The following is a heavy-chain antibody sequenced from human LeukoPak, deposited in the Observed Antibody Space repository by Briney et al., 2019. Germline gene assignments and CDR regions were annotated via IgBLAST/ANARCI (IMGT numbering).Heavy chain of an antibody. V-gene: IGHV3-7*03. Sequence: GGSLRLACAASGFPFSNFWMGWVRQAPGKGLQWVATIKKEGSEKYYVDSVKGRFTISRDNARNLLYLEMNSLRGEDTAVYFCARDLGGKYGGYGVDAFDVWGQGTVVTVSS. CDR1: GFPFSNFW. D-gene: IGHD4-17*01. J-gene: IGHJ3*01. CDR2: IKKEGSEK. CDR3: ARDLGGKYGGYGVDAFDV.